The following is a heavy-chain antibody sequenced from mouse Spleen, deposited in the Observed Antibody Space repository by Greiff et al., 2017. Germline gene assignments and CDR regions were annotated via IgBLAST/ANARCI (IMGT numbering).Heavy chain of an antibody. CDR1: GYAFSSSW. D-gene: IGHD1-1*01. CDR2: IYPGDGDT. V-gene: IGHV1-82*01. CDR3: ARHTVVGRYYFDY. Sequence: QVQLQQSGPELVKPGASVKISCKASGYAFSSSWMNWVKQRPGKGLEWIGRIYPGDGDTNYNGKFKGKATLTADKSSSTAYMQLSSLTSEDSAVYFCARHTVVGRYYFDYWGQGTTLTVSS. J-gene: IGHJ2*01.